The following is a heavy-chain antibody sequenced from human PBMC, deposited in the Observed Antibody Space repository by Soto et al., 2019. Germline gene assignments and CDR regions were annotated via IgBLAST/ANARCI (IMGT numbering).Heavy chain of an antibody. V-gene: IGHV4-39*01. J-gene: IGHJ1*01. CDR2: IYYSGST. CDR1: GGSISSSSYY. CDR3: ASSGEGAVTYYYDSSGYEDSPAEYFQH. D-gene: IGHD3-22*01. Sequence: SETLSLTCTVSGGSISSSSYYWGWIRQPPGKGLEWIGSIYYSGSTYYNPSLKSRVTISVDTSKNQFSLKLSSVTAADTAVYYCASSGEGAVTYYYDSSGYEDSPAEYFQHWGQGTLVTVSS.